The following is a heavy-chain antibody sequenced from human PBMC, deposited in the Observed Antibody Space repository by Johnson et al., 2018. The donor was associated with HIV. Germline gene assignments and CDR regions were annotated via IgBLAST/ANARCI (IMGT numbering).Heavy chain of an antibody. J-gene: IGHJ3*02. CDR1: GFTFDDYG. V-gene: IGHV3-30*03. D-gene: IGHD3-3*01. Sequence: QVQLVESGGGVVRPGGSLRLSCEGSGFTFDDYGMSWVRQAPGKGLEWVAVISYDGSNKYYADSVKGRFPISRDNSENTLFLQMNRLRAEDTALYYCARNTRITIFGVVIRHDAFDIWGQGTMVTVSS. CDR2: ISYDGSNK. CDR3: ARNTRITIFGVVIRHDAFDI.